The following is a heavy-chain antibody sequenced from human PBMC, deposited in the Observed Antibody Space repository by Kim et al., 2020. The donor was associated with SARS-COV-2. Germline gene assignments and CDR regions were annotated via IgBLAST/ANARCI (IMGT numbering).Heavy chain of an antibody. V-gene: IGHV3-33*01. CDR1: GFTFSSYG. J-gene: IGHJ4*02. CDR3: ARGRDSSGYYSTFDY. CDR2: IWYDGSNK. Sequence: GGSLRLSCAASGFTFSSYGMHWVRQAPGKGLEWVAVIWYDGSNKYYADSVKGRFTISRDNSKNTLYLQMNSLRAEDTAVYYCARGRDSSGYYSTFDYWGQGTLVTVSS. D-gene: IGHD3-22*01.